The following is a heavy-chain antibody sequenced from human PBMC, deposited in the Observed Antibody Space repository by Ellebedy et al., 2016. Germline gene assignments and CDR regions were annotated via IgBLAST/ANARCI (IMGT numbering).Heavy chain of an antibody. CDR3: ARDRGRSLGRFDAFDI. V-gene: IGHV3-66*01. J-gene: IGHJ3*02. D-gene: IGHD1-26*01. CDR1: GFTVSSNY. CDR2: IYSGGST. Sequence: GESLKISCAASGFTVSSNYMSWVRQAPGKGLEWVSVIYSGGSTYYADSVKGRFTISRDNSKNTLYLQMNSLRAEDTAVYYCARDRGRSLGRFDAFDIWGQGTMVTVSS.